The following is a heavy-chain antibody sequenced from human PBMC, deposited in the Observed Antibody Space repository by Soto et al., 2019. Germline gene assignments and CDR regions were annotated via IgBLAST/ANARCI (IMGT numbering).Heavy chain of an antibody. Sequence: PGGSLRLSCTASGFTFTTYAMHWVRQAPGKGLEWVSTISGGDGKTFYADSVKGRFSISRDTSQSTLYLQMNSLRADDTAMYYCARWSYLDYWGQGTRVTGS. J-gene: IGHJ4*02. D-gene: IGHD3-3*01. V-gene: IGHV3-23*01. CDR3: ARWSYLDY. CDR2: ISGGDGKT. CDR1: GFTFTTYA.